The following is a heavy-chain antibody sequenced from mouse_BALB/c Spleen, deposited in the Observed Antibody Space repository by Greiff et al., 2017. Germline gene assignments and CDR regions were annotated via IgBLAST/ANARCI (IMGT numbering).Heavy chain of an antibody. CDR2: SRNKANDYTT. CDR1: GFTFSDFY. CDR3: ARDAENMITTGFAY. V-gene: IGHV7-1*02. Sequence: EVMLVESGGGLVQPGGSLRLSCATSGFTFSDFYMEWVRQPPGKRLEWIAASRNKANDYTTEYSASVKGRFIVSRDTSQSILYLQMNALRAEDTAIYYCARDAENMITTGFAYWGQGTLVTVSA. D-gene: IGHD2-4*01. J-gene: IGHJ3*01.